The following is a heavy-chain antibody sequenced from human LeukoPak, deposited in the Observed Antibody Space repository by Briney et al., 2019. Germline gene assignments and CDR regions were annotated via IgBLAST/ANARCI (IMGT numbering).Heavy chain of an antibody. CDR3: ARRLTITARDDLDA. J-gene: IGHJ5*02. V-gene: IGHV4-34*01. CDR1: GGSFSGAS. CDR2: INHSGST. D-gene: IGHD1-20*01. Sequence: PSETLPHPCAVFGGSFSGASGTWIRQPPGKGLEWIGEINHSGSTNYNPSRKSRVTVSLDSSKNQFSLRLTSVTAADTAVYYCARRLTITARDDLDAWGQGTLVTVSS.